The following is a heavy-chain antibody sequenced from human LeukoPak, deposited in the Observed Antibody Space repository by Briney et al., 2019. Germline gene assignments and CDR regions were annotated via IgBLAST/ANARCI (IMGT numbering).Heavy chain of an antibody. CDR3: ARDASGWTGDYFDY. Sequence: SETLSLTCSVSGGSMNSYYWTWIRQPAGKGLEWIGRIYSSGSTNHNPSLKGRVTMSLDTSKNQFSLKVNSATAADTAVYYCARDASGWTGDYFDYWGQGILATVSS. CDR2: IYSSGST. D-gene: IGHD6-19*01. J-gene: IGHJ4*02. V-gene: IGHV4-4*07. CDR1: GGSMNSYY.